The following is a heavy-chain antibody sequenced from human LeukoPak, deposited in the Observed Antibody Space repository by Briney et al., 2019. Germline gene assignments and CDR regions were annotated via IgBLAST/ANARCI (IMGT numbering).Heavy chain of an antibody. V-gene: IGHV5-51*01. D-gene: IGHD2-15*01. Sequence: GESLQISCQGSGYSISSYWIGRVRRLPGKGLEWMGIVYPGDSDSRDSPSFQGQVTSSADKSISTAYLQWSSLKASDTAMYYCARRGTGYCSGGSCSGGGYFDLWGRGTLVTVSS. J-gene: IGHJ2*01. CDR2: VYPGDSDS. CDR3: ARRGTGYCSGGSCSGGGYFDL. CDR1: GYSISSYW.